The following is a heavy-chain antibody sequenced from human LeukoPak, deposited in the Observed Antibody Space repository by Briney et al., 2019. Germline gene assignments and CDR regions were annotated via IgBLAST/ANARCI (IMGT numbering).Heavy chain of an antibody. J-gene: IGHJ6*03. D-gene: IGHD3-3*02. V-gene: IGHV4-59*01. CDR1: GGSISPYY. CDR3: ARAFYPGYYSYMAV. Sequence: SETLSLTCTVPGGSISPYYWSWIRQPPGKGLEWIGYIYYSGSTNYNPSLKSRVTISVDTSKNQFSLKLSSVTAADTAVYYCARAFYPGYYSYMAVWGKGTTVTVSS. CDR2: IYYSGST.